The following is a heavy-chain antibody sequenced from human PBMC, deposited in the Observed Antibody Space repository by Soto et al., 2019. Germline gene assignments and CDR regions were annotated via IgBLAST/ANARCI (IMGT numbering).Heavy chain of an antibody. CDR1: GYTFTGYA. J-gene: IGHJ4*02. CDR3: ARVTYTTGWFLFDH. V-gene: IGHV1-3*01. CDR2: INAGNGNT. D-gene: IGHD6-19*01. Sequence: ASVKVSCKASGYTFTGYAIHWVRQAPGQRLECMGWINAGNGNTKYSQKFQGRVTITRDTSASTAYMELSSLTSEDTAIYYCARVTYTTGWFLFDHWGQGTLVTVSS.